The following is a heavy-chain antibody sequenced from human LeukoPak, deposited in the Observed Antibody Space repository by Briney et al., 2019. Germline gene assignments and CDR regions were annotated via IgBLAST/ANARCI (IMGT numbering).Heavy chain of an antibody. CDR3: TTDLNQWELQLFDY. J-gene: IGHJ4*02. V-gene: IGHV3-15*01. Sequence: PGGSLRLSCAASGFTFCNAWMSWVRHPPGKGLGWVGRTKSKTDGGTTDYAVPVKGRFTISRDDSKNTLYLQMNSLKTEDTAVYYCTTDLNQWELQLFDYWGQGTLVTVSS. CDR2: TKSKTDGGTT. CDR1: GFTFCNAW. D-gene: IGHD1-26*01.